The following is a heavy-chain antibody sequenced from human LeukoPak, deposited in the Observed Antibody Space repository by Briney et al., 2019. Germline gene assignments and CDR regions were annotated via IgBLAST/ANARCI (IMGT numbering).Heavy chain of an antibody. J-gene: IGHJ4*02. V-gene: IGHV3-30*03. Sequence: PGGSLRLSCAASGFTFTNYGFHWVRQAPGKGLEWVALISHDGNNEYYADSVKGRFATSRDDSKNTLYLQMNSLRAEDTAVYYCATLLREAARANWGQGTLVTVSS. CDR2: ISHDGNNE. CDR3: ATLLREAARAN. D-gene: IGHD6-6*01. CDR1: GFTFTNYG.